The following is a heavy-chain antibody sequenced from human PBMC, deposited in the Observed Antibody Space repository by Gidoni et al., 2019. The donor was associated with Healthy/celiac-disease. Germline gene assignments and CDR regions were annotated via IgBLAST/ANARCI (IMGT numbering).Heavy chain of an antibody. V-gene: IGHV3-21*01. CDR1: GFTFSSYS. CDR3: ARDGIAVAQGDFDY. D-gene: IGHD6-19*01. J-gene: IGHJ4*02. CDR2: ISSSSSYI. Sequence: EVQLVESGGGLVKPGGSLRLSCAASGFTFSSYSMNWVRQAPGKGLEWVSSISSSSSYIYYADSVKGRFTISRDNAKNSLYLQMNSLRAEDTAVYYCARDGIAVAQGDFDYWGQGTLVTVSS.